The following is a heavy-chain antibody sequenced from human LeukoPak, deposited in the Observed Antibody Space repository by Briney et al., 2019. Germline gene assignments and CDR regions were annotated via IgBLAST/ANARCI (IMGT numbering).Heavy chain of an antibody. D-gene: IGHD3-3*01. CDR3: ARVPSLRFLDGGYYYMDV. V-gene: IGHV4-4*07. CDR2: IYTSGST. Sequence: SETLSLTCTVSGGSISSYYWSWIRQPAGKGLEWIGRIYTSGSTNYNPSLKSRVTTSVDTSKNQFSLKLSSVTAADTAVYYCARVPSLRFLDGGYYYMDVWGKGTTVTVSS. J-gene: IGHJ6*03. CDR1: GGSISSYY.